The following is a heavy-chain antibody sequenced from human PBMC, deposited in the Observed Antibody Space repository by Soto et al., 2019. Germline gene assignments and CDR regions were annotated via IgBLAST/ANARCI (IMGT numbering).Heavy chain of an antibody. CDR2: IYSGGST. J-gene: IGHJ4*02. CDR3: ARGGRVIQLWFDGEFDY. V-gene: IGHV3-66*01. Sequence: EVQLVESGGGLVQPGGSLRLSCAASGFTVSSNYMSWVRQAPGKGLEWVSVIYSGGSTYYADSVKGRFTISRDNSKNTLYLQMNSLRAEDTAVYYCARGGRVIQLWFDGEFDYWGQGTLVTVSS. D-gene: IGHD5-18*01. CDR1: GFTVSSNY.